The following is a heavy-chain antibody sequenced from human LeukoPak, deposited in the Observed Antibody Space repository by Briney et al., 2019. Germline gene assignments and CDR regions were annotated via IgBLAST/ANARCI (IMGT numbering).Heavy chain of an antibody. V-gene: IGHV3-48*01. CDR3: AKVRSSGWYGPGDY. D-gene: IGHD6-19*01. Sequence: GGSLRLSCAASGFTFSSYAMSWVRQAPGKGLELVSYISSSNSTIYYADSVKGRFTISRDNAKNSLYLQMNSLRAEDTAVYYCAKVRSSGWYGPGDYWGQGTLVTVSS. CDR2: ISSSNSTI. J-gene: IGHJ4*02. CDR1: GFTFSSYA.